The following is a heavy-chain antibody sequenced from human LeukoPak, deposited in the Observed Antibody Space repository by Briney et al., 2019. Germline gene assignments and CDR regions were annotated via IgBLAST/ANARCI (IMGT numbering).Heavy chain of an antibody. CDR2: VYNSESI. V-gene: IGHV4-4*07. Sequence: SETQSLTCTVSGGSINGYYWSWIRQPAGKGLEWIGRVYNSESINYNPSLKSRVTMSIDTSKNQFYLKLNSVTAADTAVYYCARDRSSSYTRDWFDPWGQGALVTVSS. CDR3: ARDRSSSYTRDWFDP. CDR1: GGSINGYY. D-gene: IGHD2-2*01. J-gene: IGHJ5*02.